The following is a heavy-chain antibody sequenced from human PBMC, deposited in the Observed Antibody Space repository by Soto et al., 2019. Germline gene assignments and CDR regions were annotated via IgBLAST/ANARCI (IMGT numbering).Heavy chain of an antibody. CDR3: ARGRGEQQLDSQDQGWFDP. J-gene: IGHJ5*02. Sequence: QVQLQESGPGLVKPSQTLSLTCTVSGGSISSGDYYWSWIRQPPGKGLEWIGYIYYSGSTYYNPSLKSRVTISVDTSKNQFSLKLSSVTAADTAVYYCARGRGEQQLDSQDQGWFDPWGQGTLVTVSS. D-gene: IGHD6-13*01. V-gene: IGHV4-30-4*01. CDR1: GGSISSGDYY. CDR2: IYYSGST.